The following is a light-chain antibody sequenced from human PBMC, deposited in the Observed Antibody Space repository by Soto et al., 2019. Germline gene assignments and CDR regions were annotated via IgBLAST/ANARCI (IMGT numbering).Light chain of an antibody. CDR3: SSYTSSRAYV. V-gene: IGLV2-14*01. CDR2: EVS. J-gene: IGLJ1*01. CDR1: SSDVGGYNY. Sequence: QSALTQPASVSGSPGQSITISCTGTSSDVGGYNYVSWYQQQSGKAPKLMIHEVSNRPSGVSNRVSGSKSGNTASLTISGLQAEYEADYYCSSYTSSRAYVFGIGTKLTVL.